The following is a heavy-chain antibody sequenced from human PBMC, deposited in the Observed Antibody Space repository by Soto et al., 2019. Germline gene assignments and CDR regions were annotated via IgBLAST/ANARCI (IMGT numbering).Heavy chain of an antibody. CDR2: IYHSGST. D-gene: IGHD1-26*01. V-gene: IGHV4-4*02. CDR3: ARSPPTVVGAIGYFDY. CDR1: SGSISSSNW. J-gene: IGHJ4*02. Sequence: SETLSLTCAVSSGSISSSNWWSWVRQPPGKGLEWIGEIYHSGSTNYNPSLKSRVTISVDKSKNQFSLKLSSVTAADTAVYYCARSPPTVVGAIGYFDYWGQGTLVTVSS.